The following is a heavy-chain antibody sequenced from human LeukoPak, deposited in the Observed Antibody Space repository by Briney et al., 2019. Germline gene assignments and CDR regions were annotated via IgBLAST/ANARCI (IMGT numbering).Heavy chain of an antibody. D-gene: IGHD6-19*01. CDR1: GFSVSSNF. CDR3: ASWPGGWYGEDS. Sequence: GGSLRLSCGASGFSVSSNFMGWVRQAPGKGLEYVSVIYGGGSTHYADSVKGRFTISRDTSKNTLYLQMNSLRAEDTAVYYCASWPGGWYGEDSWGQGTLVTVSS. V-gene: IGHV3-53*01. J-gene: IGHJ4*02. CDR2: IYGGGST.